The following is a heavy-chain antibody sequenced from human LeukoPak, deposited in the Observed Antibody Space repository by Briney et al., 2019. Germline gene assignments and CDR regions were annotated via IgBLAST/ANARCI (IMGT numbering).Heavy chain of an antibody. CDR3: ARDRSGYANDAFDF. J-gene: IGHJ3*01. D-gene: IGHD3-3*01. CDR2: LSFGGTNK. V-gene: IGHV3-30-3*01. Sequence: PGESLRLSRAASGFTFSDYTMHSVPHTPHKRLERVAVLSFGGTNKYYADSVKGRFTISRDNSKNTMFLQMNSLRAEDTAVYHCARDRSGYANDAFDFWGQGTMVTVSS. CDR1: GFTFSDYT.